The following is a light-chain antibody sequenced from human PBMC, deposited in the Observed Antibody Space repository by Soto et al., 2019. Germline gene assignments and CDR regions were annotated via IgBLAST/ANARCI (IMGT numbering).Light chain of an antibody. CDR2: DAS. CDR1: QSVDSS. V-gene: IGKV3-11*01. CDR3: QQRGA. Sequence: EVVLTQSPATLSLSPGERATLSCRASQSVDSSLAWYQQKLGQAPRLLIYDASNRATGIPGRFSGSGSGTDFTLTISSLEPADFAVYYCQQRGAFGQGTKVEIK. J-gene: IGKJ2*01.